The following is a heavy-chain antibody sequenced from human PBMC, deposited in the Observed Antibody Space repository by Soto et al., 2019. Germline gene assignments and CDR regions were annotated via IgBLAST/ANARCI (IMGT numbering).Heavy chain of an antibody. D-gene: IGHD5-12*01. J-gene: IGHJ6*02. V-gene: IGHV3-33*01. CDR1: GFTFRNYG. CDR2: VWYDGGNK. Sequence: QVQLVECGGGVVQPGRSLRLSCAASGFTFRNYGMHWVRQAPAKGLEWVALVWYDGGNKNYVDSVKGRFTISRDNSKNTLYLQMNSLRDEDTAVYYCVRAAGYSGNDYVYYYGMDVWGQGTTVTVSS. CDR3: VRAAGYSGNDYVYYYGMDV.